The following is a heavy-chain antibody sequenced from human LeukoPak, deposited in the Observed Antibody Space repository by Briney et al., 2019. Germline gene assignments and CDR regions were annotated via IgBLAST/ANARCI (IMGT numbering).Heavy chain of an antibody. J-gene: IGHJ4*01. CDR1: GGSISSYY. CDR3: ARQKPAPGTYYFDH. CDR2: IYYSGST. D-gene: IGHD6-13*01. V-gene: IGHV4-59*01. Sequence: SETLSLTCTVSGGSISSYYWSWIRQPPGKGLEWIGYIYYSGSTNYNPSLKSRVTISVDTSKNQFSLKLSSVTAADTAVYYCARQKPAPGTYYFDHWGHGALVTVSS.